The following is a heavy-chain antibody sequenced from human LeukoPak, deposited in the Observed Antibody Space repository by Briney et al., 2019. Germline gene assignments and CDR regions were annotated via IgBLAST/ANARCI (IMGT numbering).Heavy chain of an antibody. Sequence: ASVKVCCKASGYTFTAYYIHWVRQAPGQGLEWVGRINPNSGGTNYAQKFQGRVTMTRDTSISTAYMELSRLRSDDTAVYFCARPWEITMSERSYNWFDSWGQGTLVTVSS. V-gene: IGHV1-2*02. D-gene: IGHD1-26*01. CDR2: INPNSGGT. CDR1: GYTFTAYY. CDR3: ARPWEITMSERSYNWFDS. J-gene: IGHJ5*01.